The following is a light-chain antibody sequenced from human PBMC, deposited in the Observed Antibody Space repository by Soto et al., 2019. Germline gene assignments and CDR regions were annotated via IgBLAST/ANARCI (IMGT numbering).Light chain of an antibody. CDR3: QQLNSYVFA. CDR2: AAS. V-gene: IGKV1-9*01. Sequence: DIPLTQSPSFLSASVGDRVTITCRASQDVSRYLAWYQQKPGKAPNLLIYAASTLRSGVPSRFSGSGSETEFTLTISSLQPEDFATYYCQQLNSYVFAFGPGTKVDL. CDR1: QDVSRY. J-gene: IGKJ3*01.